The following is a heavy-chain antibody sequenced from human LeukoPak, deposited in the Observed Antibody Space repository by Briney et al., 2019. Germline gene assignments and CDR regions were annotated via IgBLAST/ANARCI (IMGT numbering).Heavy chain of an antibody. V-gene: IGHV4-34*01. CDR2: INDGGST. D-gene: IGHD6-19*01. J-gene: IGHJ4*02. CDR3: ARPDGSGWYYFDY. CDR1: GGSFTKHQ. Sequence: SSETLSLTCAVYGGSFTKHQWSWIRQPPGKGLEWIGAINDGGSTNYNPSLKSRVTISVDTSKNQFSLKVNSVTAADTALYYCARPDGSGWYYFDYWGQGTLVTVSS.